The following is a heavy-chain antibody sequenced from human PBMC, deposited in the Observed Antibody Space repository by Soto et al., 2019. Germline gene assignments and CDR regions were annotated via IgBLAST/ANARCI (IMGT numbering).Heavy chain of an antibody. CDR3: AKDRGIIVKAGDAFDV. V-gene: IGHV3-23*01. Sequence: EVQLMEAGGGLVQPGGSLRLSCASSGFTLSMSAVNWVRQAPGKGLECVSYISDSGDRTYDADSVKGRFTISRDRSKNTVSLQMDSLRAEDTAVYYCAKDRGIIVKAGDAFDVWGQGTKVTVSS. CDR1: GFTLSMSA. D-gene: IGHD3-16*02. CDR2: ISDSGDRT. J-gene: IGHJ3*01.